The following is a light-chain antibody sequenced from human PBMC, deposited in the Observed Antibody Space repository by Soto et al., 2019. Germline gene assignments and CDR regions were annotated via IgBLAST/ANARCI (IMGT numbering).Light chain of an antibody. CDR2: GAS. CDR3: QHYFSWPRT. V-gene: IGKV3-15*01. Sequence: EVVMTQSPATLSVSPGEGATLSCMASQSVSNHLAWYQQRPGQAPRILIYGASTRAAGIPDRFSGSGSGTEFTLTISSLQSEDFALYYCQHYFSWPRTFGQGTKVEIK. J-gene: IGKJ1*01. CDR1: QSVSNH.